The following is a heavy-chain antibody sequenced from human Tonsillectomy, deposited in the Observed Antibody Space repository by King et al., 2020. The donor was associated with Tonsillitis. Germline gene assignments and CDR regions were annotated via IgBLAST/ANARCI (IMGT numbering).Heavy chain of an antibody. CDR1: GYTFTGYY. CDR2: INPNSGGT. CDR3: ARVVVGYCSGGSCYHYFDY. V-gene: IGHV1-2*02. D-gene: IGHD2-15*01. Sequence: VQRVESGAEVKKPGASVKVSCKASGYTFTGYYMHWVRQAPGQGLEWMGWINPNSGGTNYAQKFQGRVTMTRDTSISTAYMELSRLRSDDTAVYYCARVVVGYCSGGSCYHYFDYWGQGTLVTVSS. J-gene: IGHJ4*02.